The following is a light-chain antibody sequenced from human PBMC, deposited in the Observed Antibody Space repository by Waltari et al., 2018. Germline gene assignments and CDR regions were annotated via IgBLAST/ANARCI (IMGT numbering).Light chain of an antibody. V-gene: IGKV1-5*03. CDR2: KAS. J-gene: IGKJ2*01. CDR3: QQYNGDPYT. CDR1: QSISSW. Sequence: DIRMTQSPSTLSASVGDRVTITCRASQSISSWLAWYQQKSGKAPKLLIYKASSLESGVPSRFSGSGSGTEFSLTISSLQPDDFATYYCQQYNGDPYTFGQGTKLEIK.